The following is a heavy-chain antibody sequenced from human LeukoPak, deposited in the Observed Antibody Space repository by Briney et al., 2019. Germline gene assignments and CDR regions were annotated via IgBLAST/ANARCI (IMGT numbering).Heavy chain of an antibody. CDR3: AREYYDFWSGPKGAYYFDY. CDR1: GGTFSSYA. Sequence: ASVKVSCKASGGTFSSYAISWVRQAPGQGLEWMGRIIPTLGIANYAQKFQGRVTITADKSTSTAYMELSSLRSEDTAVYYCAREYYDFWSGPKGAYYFDYWGQGTLVTVSS. CDR2: IIPTLGIA. J-gene: IGHJ4*02. V-gene: IGHV1-69*04. D-gene: IGHD3-3*01.